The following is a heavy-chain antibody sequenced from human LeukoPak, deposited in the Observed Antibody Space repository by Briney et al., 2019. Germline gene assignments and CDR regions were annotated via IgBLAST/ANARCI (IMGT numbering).Heavy chain of an antibody. Sequence: GGSLGLSCAASGFTFRNHAMNWVRQAPGKGLEWVANIKEDGSEKYYVDSVKGRFTISRDNAQNSVYLQMNSLRAEDTAVYYCARKTGTTGEAFDYWGQGTLVTVSS. CDR2: IKEDGSEK. V-gene: IGHV3-7*03. D-gene: IGHD1-1*01. CDR1: GFTFRNHA. CDR3: ARKTGTTGEAFDY. J-gene: IGHJ4*02.